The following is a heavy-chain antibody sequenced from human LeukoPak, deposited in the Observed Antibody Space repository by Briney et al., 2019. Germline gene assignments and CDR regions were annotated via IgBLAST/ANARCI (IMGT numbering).Heavy chain of an antibody. CDR1: GGTFSSYA. D-gene: IGHD1-26*01. CDR2: IIPIFGTA. V-gene: IGHV1-69*05. Sequence: ASVKVSCKASGGTFSSYAIGWVRQAPGQGVEWMGGIIPIFGTANYAQKFQGRVTITTDESTSTAYMELSSLRSEDTAVYYCARVRVGADYYYYYMDVWGKGTTVTVSS. CDR3: ARVRVGADYYYYYMDV. J-gene: IGHJ6*03.